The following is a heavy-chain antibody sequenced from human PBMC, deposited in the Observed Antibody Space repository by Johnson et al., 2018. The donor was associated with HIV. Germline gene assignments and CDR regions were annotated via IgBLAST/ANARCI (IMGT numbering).Heavy chain of an antibody. D-gene: IGHD3-22*01. CDR2: ISYDGNNK. CDR1: GFTFSSYG. V-gene: IGHV3-30*03. CDR3: GRDYDYDNSDQSGIDVFDV. J-gene: IGHJ3*01. Sequence: QVQLVESGGGVVQPGRSLRLSCAASGFTFSSYGMLWVRQAPGKGLECVAVISYDGNNKYYADSVKGRFTISRDNSENTAYLQMNGLTVEDTAMYYCGRDYDYDNSDQSGIDVFDVWGQGTKVTVSS.